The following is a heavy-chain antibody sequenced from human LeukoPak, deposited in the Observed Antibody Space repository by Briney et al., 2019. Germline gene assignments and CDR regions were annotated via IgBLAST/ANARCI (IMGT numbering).Heavy chain of an antibody. Sequence: GGSLRLSCAASGFTFDDYGMSWVRQAPGKGLEWVSGINWNGGSTGYADSVKGRFTISRDNAKNSLYLQMNSLRAEDTALYHCVRVPSDYGDYDSYFDYWGQGTLVTVSS. CDR3: VRVPSDYGDYDSYFDY. CDR2: INWNGGST. J-gene: IGHJ4*02. CDR1: GFTFDDYG. V-gene: IGHV3-20*01. D-gene: IGHD4-17*01.